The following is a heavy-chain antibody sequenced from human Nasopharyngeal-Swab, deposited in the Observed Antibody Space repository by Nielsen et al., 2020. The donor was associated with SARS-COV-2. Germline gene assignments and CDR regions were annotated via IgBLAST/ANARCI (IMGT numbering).Heavy chain of an antibody. J-gene: IGHJ4*02. CDR2: INRDGSGT. Sequence: GESLKISCAGSGFTFSSYWMHWVRQAPGKGLMWVARINRDGSGTNYADSVKGRFTISRDNSKNTLYLRMNSLRAEDTAVYYCAKDGSSSPTYWGQGTLVTVSS. CDR3: AKDGSSSPTY. D-gene: IGHD6-13*01. CDR1: GFTFSSYW. V-gene: IGHV3-74*01.